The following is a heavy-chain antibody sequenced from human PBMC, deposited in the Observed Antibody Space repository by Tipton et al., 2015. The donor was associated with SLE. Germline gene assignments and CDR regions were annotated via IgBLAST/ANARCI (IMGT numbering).Heavy chain of an antibody. V-gene: IGHV3-30*04. Sequence: SLRLSCAASGFTFSNYAMHWVRQAPGKGLEWVAVISFDGSDKYYADSVKGRFTISRDNSKNTLFLQMNSLRAEDTAVYYCARDREGIEWLTDYWGQGTLVTVSS. D-gene: IGHD3-3*01. CDR3: ARDREGIEWLTDY. CDR1: GFTFSNYA. CDR2: ISFDGSDK. J-gene: IGHJ4*02.